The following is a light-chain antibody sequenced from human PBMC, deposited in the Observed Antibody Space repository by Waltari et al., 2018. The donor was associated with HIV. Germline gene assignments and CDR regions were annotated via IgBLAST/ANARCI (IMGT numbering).Light chain of an antibody. CDR3: AAWDDSLSGWV. CDR1: SFNIAKNS. CDR2: GAN. J-gene: IGLJ3*02. V-gene: IGLV1-47*01. Sequence: QSVLPPPPSASGTPGQRVTISCSGSSFNIAKNSVHWYQQLPGTAPKRLSQGANQRPSGVPDRFSGSKSGTAASLAISGLRSDDGTDYYCAAWDDSLSGWVFGGGTKLTVL.